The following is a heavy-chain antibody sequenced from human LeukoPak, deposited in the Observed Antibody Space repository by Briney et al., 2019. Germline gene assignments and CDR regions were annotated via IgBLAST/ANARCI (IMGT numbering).Heavy chain of an antibody. V-gene: IGHV3-53*04. CDR3: ARELELGGHYFDY. D-gene: IGHD1-7*01. CDR1: GFTVSSSY. Sequence: GGSLRLSCAASGFTVSSSYMSWVRQAPGKGLEWVSVIYSGGSTYYADSVKGRFTISRHNSKNTLYLQMNSLRAEDTAVYYCARELELGGHYFDYWGQGTLVTVSS. J-gene: IGHJ4*02. CDR2: IYSGGST.